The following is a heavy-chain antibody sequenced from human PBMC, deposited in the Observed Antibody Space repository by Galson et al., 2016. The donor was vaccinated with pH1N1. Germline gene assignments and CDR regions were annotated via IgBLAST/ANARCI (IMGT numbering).Heavy chain of an antibody. D-gene: IGHD3-22*01. V-gene: IGHV1-46*01. CDR3: ASRSSGQLHFDY. CDR2: INPSGVST. Sequence: VKVSCKASGYTFITYYIHWVRQAPGQGLEWLGIINPSGVSTAYAQKFQGRVTMTRDTSTSTVYMELSSLRSEDTAVYYCASRSSGQLHFDYWGQGTLVTVSS. CDR1: GYTFITYY. J-gene: IGHJ4*02.